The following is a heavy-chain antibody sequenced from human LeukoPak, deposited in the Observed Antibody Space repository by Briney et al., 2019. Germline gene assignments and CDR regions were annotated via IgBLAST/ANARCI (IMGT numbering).Heavy chain of an antibody. V-gene: IGHV3-30*02. D-gene: IGHD4-17*01. Sequence: PVGSLRLSCAASGFTFSSYGMHWVRQAPGKGLKWVAFIRYDGSNKYYADSVRGRFTISRDNSKNTLYLQMNSLRAEDTAVYYCAKDHDYGDDYWGQGTLVTVSS. J-gene: IGHJ4*02. CDR1: GFTFSSYG. CDR2: IRYDGSNK. CDR3: AKDHDYGDDY.